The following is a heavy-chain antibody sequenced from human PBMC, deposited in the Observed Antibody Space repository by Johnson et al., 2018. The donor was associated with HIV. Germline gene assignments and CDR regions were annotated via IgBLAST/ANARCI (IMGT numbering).Heavy chain of an antibody. J-gene: IGHJ3*02. CDR1: GFTFDDHG. V-gene: IGHV3-20*04. D-gene: IGHD4-23*01. CDR2: INWSGGTT. CDR3: AREAQTHAFDI. Sequence: VQLVESGGGVERPGGSLRLSCAGSGFTFDDHGMSWVRQVPGKGLEWVAGINWSGGTTGYADSVKGRFTITRDNTKNSLYLQMNSLRAGDTAVYYCAREAQTHAFDIWGQGTMVTVSS.